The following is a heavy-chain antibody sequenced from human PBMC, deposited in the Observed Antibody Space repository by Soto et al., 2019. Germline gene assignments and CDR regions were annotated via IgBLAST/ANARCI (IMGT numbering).Heavy chain of an antibody. CDR2: IYYSGRT. CDR3: ARDRSNSPDFFDY. D-gene: IGHD6-6*01. J-gene: IGHJ4*02. CDR1: GGSISSDDYY. Sequence: QVQLQESGPGLVKPLQTLSLTCTVSGGSISSDDYYWSWIRQPPGKGLERIGYIYYSGRTSYNPSLKSRVTISMDTSKNQFSLKLTSVSAADTAVYYCARDRSNSPDFFDYWGQGTLVTVSS. V-gene: IGHV4-30-4*01.